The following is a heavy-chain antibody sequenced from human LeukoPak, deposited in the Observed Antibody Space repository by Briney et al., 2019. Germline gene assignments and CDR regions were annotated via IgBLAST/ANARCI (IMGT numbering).Heavy chain of an antibody. CDR2: IYYSGST. V-gene: IGHV4-39*07. D-gene: IGHD4-17*01. Sequence: SETLSLTCTVSGGSISSSGDYWGWVRQPPGKGLEWIGSIYYSGSTYYNPSLKSRLTISVDTSKNQLSLKLSSVTAADTAVYYRARSRPTVTTWWFDPWGQGTLVTVSS. CDR3: ARSRPTVTTWWFDP. CDR1: GGSISSSGDY. J-gene: IGHJ5*02.